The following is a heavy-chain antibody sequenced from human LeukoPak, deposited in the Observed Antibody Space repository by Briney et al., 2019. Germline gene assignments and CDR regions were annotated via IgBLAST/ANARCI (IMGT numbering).Heavy chain of an antibody. CDR2: TRNEANSYTT. Sequence: GGSLRLSCAASGFTFSDHYMDWVRQAPGKGLEWVGRTRNEANSYTTEYAASVKGRFTISRDDSKNSLYLQMNSLKTEDTAVYYCARILRDCSGGSCYGHDAFDIWGQGTMVTVSS. V-gene: IGHV3-72*01. D-gene: IGHD2-15*01. CDR3: ARILRDCSGGSCYGHDAFDI. J-gene: IGHJ3*02. CDR1: GFTFSDHY.